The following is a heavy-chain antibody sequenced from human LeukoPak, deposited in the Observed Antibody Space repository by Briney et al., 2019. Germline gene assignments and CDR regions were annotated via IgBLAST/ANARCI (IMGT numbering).Heavy chain of an antibody. D-gene: IGHD5-12*01. CDR3: AREGSGYDHFYYYYGMDV. J-gene: IGHJ6*04. CDR2: ISGSSSYI. Sequence: GGSLRLSSAASGFTFSSYTMNWVRQAPGKGLEWVSSISGSSSYIFYAESLKGRFTISRDNAKNSLYLQVNSLRAADTAVYYCAREGSGYDHFYYYYGMDVWGKGTTVTVSS. V-gene: IGHV3-21*01. CDR1: GFTFSSYT.